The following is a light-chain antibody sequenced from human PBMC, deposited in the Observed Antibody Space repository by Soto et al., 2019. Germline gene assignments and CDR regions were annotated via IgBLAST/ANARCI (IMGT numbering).Light chain of an antibody. CDR3: LQDHSFPYT. V-gene: IGKV1-6*01. Sequence: AIQMTQSPASLSASVGDRVAITCRASQDIRNELGWYQQKPGKAPKPLIYGASNLQSGIPSGFSSSGSGTDFTLTISSLQPEDSATYYCLQDHSFPYTFGQGTKLEIK. CDR2: GAS. J-gene: IGKJ2*01. CDR1: QDIRNE.